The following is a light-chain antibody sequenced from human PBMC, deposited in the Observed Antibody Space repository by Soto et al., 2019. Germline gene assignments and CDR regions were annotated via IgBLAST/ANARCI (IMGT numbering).Light chain of an antibody. CDR3: QQVNSYPLT. J-gene: IGKJ4*01. V-gene: IGKV1D-8*03. CDR1: QGISSY. Sequence: IWMTQSPSLLSASTGDRVTISSRMSQGISSYLAWYQQKPGSAPKFLIYTASILQSGVPSRFSGTGSATEFTLTISSLQPEDFATYYCQQVNSYPLTFGGGTKVDI. CDR2: TAS.